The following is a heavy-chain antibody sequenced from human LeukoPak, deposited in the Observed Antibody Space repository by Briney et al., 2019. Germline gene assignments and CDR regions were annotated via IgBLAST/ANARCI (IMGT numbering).Heavy chain of an antibody. D-gene: IGHD3-22*01. CDR3: AKLYDSSGYFGY. V-gene: IGHV3-23*01. CDR1: GFTSGVYA. CDR2: ISGSGGST. J-gene: IGHJ4*02. Sequence: PGGSLRLSCVASGFTSGVYAMSWVRQAPGKGLEWVSAISGSGGSTYYADSVKGRFTISRDNSKNTLYLQMNSLRAEDTAVYYCAKLYDSSGYFGYWGQGTLVTVSS.